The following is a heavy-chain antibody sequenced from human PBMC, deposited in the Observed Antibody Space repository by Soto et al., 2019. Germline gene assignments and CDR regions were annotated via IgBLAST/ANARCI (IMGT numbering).Heavy chain of an antibody. CDR1: GFTFSPFY. CDR3: VSDRGYPDSFDT. D-gene: IGHD6-13*01. J-gene: IGHJ3*02. V-gene: IGHV3-74*01. Sequence: EVQLVESGGGLVQPGESLRLSCAASGFTFSPFYMHWVRQAPGKGLEWVSHINGDGTTTVYADSVKGLFTISRDNAKSTLYLHMGSLRTEDTDVYYCVSDRGYPDSFDTWRQGTMGTLSS. CDR2: INGDGTTT.